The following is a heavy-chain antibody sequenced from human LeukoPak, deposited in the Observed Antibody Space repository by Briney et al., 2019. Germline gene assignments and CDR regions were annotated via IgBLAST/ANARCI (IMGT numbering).Heavy chain of an antibody. CDR2: INPSGGST. CDR3: ARANSKQGWFDP. J-gene: IGHJ5*02. Sequence: ASVTVSCKASGYTFTSYYMHWVRQAPGQGLEWMGIINPSGGSTSYAQKFQGRVTMTRDTSISTAYMELSRLRSDDTAVYYCARANSKQGWFDPWGQGTLVTVSS. D-gene: IGHD6-13*01. V-gene: IGHV1-46*01. CDR1: GYTFTSYY.